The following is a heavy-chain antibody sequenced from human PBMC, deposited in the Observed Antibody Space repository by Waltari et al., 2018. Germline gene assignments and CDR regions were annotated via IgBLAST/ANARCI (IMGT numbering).Heavy chain of an antibody. D-gene: IGHD3-3*01. CDR3: ARDVGSGWFDS. CDR1: AFTFSNRW. Sequence: EVQLVEPGGGLVQPDGSLRLSCVVSAFTFSNRWISWVRQSPGKGLEWVANIKEDESDKNFADSVRGRFTISRDNARNTVYLHMYSLRVEDTAAYFCARDVGSGWFDSWGQGTLVTVSS. CDR2: IKEDESDK. J-gene: IGHJ5*01. V-gene: IGHV3-7*01.